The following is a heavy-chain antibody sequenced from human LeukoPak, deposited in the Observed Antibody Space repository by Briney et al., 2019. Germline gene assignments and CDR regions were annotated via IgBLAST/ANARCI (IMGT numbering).Heavy chain of an antibody. Sequence: EASVKVSCKASGGTFSSYAISWVRQAPGQGLEWMGWINPNSGGTNYEQNFQGRVTMTRDTSISTAYMELSRLRSDDTAVYYCARGAYGSGWEAFDIWGQGTMVTVSS. CDR1: GGTFSSYA. CDR3: ARGAYGSGWEAFDI. J-gene: IGHJ3*02. D-gene: IGHD3-10*01. CDR2: INPNSGGT. V-gene: IGHV1-2*02.